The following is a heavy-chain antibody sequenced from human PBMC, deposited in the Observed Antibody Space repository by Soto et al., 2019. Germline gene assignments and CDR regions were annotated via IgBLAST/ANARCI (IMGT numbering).Heavy chain of an antibody. D-gene: IGHD2-15*01. J-gene: IGHJ6*02. CDR1: GFTFSSYT. V-gene: IGHV3-30*03. CDR3: ARGDREDILVVVGARPGEYGIDI. CDR2: IAYDGSNA. Sequence: VQLLESGGDLVQPGGSLRLSCAASGFTFSSYTMSWVRQAPGKGLECLAVIAYDGSNAFYRDSVKGRFTISRDNSKNTLYLHMNSLRSEDTGVYYCARGDREDILVVVGARPGEYGIDIWGQGTTVTVSS.